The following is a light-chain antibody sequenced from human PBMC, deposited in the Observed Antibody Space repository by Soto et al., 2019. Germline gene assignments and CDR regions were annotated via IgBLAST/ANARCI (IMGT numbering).Light chain of an antibody. V-gene: IGKV3-15*01. J-gene: IGKJ2*01. CDR2: GGS. CDR3: QQYNHWPPYT. CDR1: QNLGSS. Sequence: EVVMTQSPATLSASPGERVTLSCRASQNLGSSLAWYQQRPGQAPRLLLYGGSTRATGIPARFSGSGSGTEFTVTISSLQSEDFAVYYCQQYNHWPPYTFGQGTNLEFK.